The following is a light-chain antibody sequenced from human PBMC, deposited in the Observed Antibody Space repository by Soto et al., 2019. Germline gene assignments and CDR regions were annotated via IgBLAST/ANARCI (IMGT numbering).Light chain of an antibody. Sequence: QSVLTQPPSVSAAPGQKVTISCSGSSSNIGNNYVSWYQQLPGTAPKLLIYENNKRPSGIPDRFSGSKSGTSATLGITGLQTGDEADYYCGPWDSSLSAVVFGTGTKVTV. CDR2: ENN. CDR1: SSNIGNNY. J-gene: IGLJ1*01. V-gene: IGLV1-51*02. CDR3: GPWDSSLSAVV.